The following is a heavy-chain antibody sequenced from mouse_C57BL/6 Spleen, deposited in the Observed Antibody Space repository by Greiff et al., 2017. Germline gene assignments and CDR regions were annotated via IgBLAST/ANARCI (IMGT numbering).Heavy chain of an antibody. Sequence: QVQLKQPGAELVRPGSSVKLSCKASGYTFTSYWMHWVKQRPIQGLEWIGNIDPSDSETHYNQKFKDKATLTVDKSSSTAYMQLSSLTSEDSAVYYCARDRDDAMDYWGQGTSVTGSS. J-gene: IGHJ4*01. CDR1: GYTFTSYW. V-gene: IGHV1-52*01. CDR2: IDPSDSET. CDR3: ARDRDDAMDY.